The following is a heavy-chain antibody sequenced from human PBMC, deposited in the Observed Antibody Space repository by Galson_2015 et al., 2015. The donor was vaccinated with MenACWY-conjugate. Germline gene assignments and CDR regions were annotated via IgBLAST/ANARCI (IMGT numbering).Heavy chain of an antibody. CDR2: VYWNDDK. CDR3: AYRTHVTSVDF. CDR1: GLSLSSHAEL. J-gene: IGHJ4*02. Sequence: LTCTFSGLSLSSHAELVGWVRQPPGKAPEWLAFVYWNDDKRYSPSLRSRLTITKDTSRNQVVLTMTNMDPADTSIFYCAYRTHVTSVDFWGQGTLVTVSS. D-gene: IGHD2-21*02. V-gene: IGHV2-5*01.